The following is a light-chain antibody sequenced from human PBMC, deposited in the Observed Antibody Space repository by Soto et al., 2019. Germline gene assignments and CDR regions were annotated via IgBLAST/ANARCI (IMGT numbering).Light chain of an antibody. CDR2: HTS. CDR3: QQYSDWPQT. Sequence: EMVITQSPATLSVSPGERARLSCRASHSVSSNLAWYQQKPGQAPRLLIYHTSTRATGIPARFSGSGSGTEFSLTISGLQSEDLAVYYCQQYSDWPQTFGQGTKVDIK. V-gene: IGKV3-15*01. J-gene: IGKJ1*01. CDR1: HSVSSN.